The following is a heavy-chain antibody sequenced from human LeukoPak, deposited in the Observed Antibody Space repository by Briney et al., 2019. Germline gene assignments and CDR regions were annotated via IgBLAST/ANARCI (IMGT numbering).Heavy chain of an antibody. Sequence: ASVKVSCKASGYTFTGYYMHWVRQAPGQGLEWMGWINPNSGGTNYAQKFQGRVTMTRDTSISTPYMELSRLRSDDTAVYYCARVLMVYAATVDYWGQGTLVAVSS. J-gene: IGHJ4*02. D-gene: IGHD2-8*01. CDR1: GYTFTGYY. V-gene: IGHV1-2*02. CDR3: ARVLMVYAATVDY. CDR2: INPNSGGT.